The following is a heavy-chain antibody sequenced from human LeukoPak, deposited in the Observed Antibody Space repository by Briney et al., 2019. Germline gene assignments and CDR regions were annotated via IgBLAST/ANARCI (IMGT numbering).Heavy chain of an antibody. D-gene: IGHD4-11*01. CDR2: ISGSGGST. CDR1: GFTFSTYA. Sequence: PGGSLRLSCAASGFTFSTYAMNWVRQAPGKGLEWVSLISGSGGSTYYADSVKGRFTISRDNGKNTLSLQMNSLRAEDTALYYCAKERLTTTTFDSWGRGTLVTVSS. V-gene: IGHV3-23*01. J-gene: IGHJ4*02. CDR3: AKERLTTTTFDS.